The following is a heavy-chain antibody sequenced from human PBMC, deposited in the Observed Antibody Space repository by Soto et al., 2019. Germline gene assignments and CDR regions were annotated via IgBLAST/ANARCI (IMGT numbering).Heavy chain of an antibody. CDR2: ISAYNGNT. CDR3: ARAQAVGYDFWSGSIGWFDP. V-gene: IGHV1-18*01. CDR1: GYTFTSYG. Sequence: GASVKVSCKASGYTFTSYGISWVRQAPGQGLEWMGWISAYNGNTNYAQKLQGRVTMTTDTSTSTAYMELRSLRSDDTAVYYCARAQAVGYDFWSGSIGWFDPWGQGTLVTVSS. J-gene: IGHJ5*02. D-gene: IGHD3-3*01.